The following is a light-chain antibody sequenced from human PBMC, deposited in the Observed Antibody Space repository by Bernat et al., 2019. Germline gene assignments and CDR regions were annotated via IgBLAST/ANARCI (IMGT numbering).Light chain of an antibody. Sequence: SYVLTQPPSVSVAPGKTARITCGGNNIGTKSVHWYQQKPGQAPVLVIYSDSGRPSGIPERFSGSNSGNTATLTISRVEAGDEADYYCQVWVSSSDHYVFGTGTKVTVL. V-gene: IGLV3-21*04. CDR1: NIGTKS. CDR2: SDS. J-gene: IGLJ1*01. CDR3: QVWVSSSDHYV.